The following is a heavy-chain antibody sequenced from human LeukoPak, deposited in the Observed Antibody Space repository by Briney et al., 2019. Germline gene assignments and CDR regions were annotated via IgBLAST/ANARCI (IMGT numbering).Heavy chain of an antibody. Sequence: PGGSLRLSCAASGFTFSRYWRSSVRQAPGTGLEWVANINQDGNEKYSVDSVKGRFTVSRDNAKNSLYLEMNSLRADDTGVYYCALSMVRGPFSFYYYGVDVWGPGTAVTVSS. CDR1: GFTFSRYW. V-gene: IGHV3-7*01. J-gene: IGHJ6*02. CDR3: ALSMVRGPFSFYYYGVDV. CDR2: INQDGNEK. D-gene: IGHD3-10*01.